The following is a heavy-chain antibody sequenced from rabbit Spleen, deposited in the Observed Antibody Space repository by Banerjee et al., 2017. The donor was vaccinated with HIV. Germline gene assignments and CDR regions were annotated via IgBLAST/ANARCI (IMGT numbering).Heavy chain of an antibody. D-gene: IGHD8-1*01. CDR2: IYGGSFGST. V-gene: IGHV1S40*01. Sequence: GESGGGLVKPGASLTLTCTASGFSFSSSYYMCWVRQAPGKGLEWVACIYGGSFGSTVYASWAKGRFTISKTSSTTVTLQMTSLTVADTATYFCARDTGSSFSSYGMDLWGPGTLVTVS. CDR1: GFSFSSSYY. J-gene: IGHJ6*01. CDR3: ARDTGSSFSSYGMDL.